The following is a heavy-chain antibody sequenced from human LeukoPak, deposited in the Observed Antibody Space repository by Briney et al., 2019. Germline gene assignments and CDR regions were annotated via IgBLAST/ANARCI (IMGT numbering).Heavy chain of an antibody. CDR1: GFVFSDYV. J-gene: IGHJ3*02. CDR3: ARVVTGGAFDI. D-gene: IGHD2-21*01. CDR2: IWYDGSNK. Sequence: GGSLRLSCAASGFVFSDYVMHWVRQAPGKGLEWVAVIWYDGSNKYYADSVKGRFTISRDNSKNTLYLQMNSLRAEDTAVYYCARVVTGGAFDIWGQGTMVTVSS. V-gene: IGHV3-33*01.